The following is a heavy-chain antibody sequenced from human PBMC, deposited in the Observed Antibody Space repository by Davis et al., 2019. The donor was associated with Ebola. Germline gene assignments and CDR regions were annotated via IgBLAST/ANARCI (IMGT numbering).Heavy chain of an antibody. J-gene: IGHJ5*02. V-gene: IGHV4-34*01. CDR2: IYHTGDT. Sequence: MPSETLSPTCPLDGGSFSAYYWSWIRQPPGKGLEWTGAIYHTGDTNYNPSLKSRVTISVDTSKNQSSLRLNSVTAADTAVYYCARVNFCIGGSCYSHDHWGQGTLVTVSS. CDR1: GGSFSAYY. CDR3: ARVNFCIGGSCYSHDH. D-gene: IGHD2-15*01.